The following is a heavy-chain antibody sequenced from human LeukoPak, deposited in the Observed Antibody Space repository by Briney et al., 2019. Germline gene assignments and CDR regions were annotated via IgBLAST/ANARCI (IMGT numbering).Heavy chain of an antibody. V-gene: IGHV1-24*01. J-gene: IGHJ4*02. Sequence: ASVKVSCKVSGYTLTELSMHWVRQAPGKGLEWMAGFDPEDGETIYAQKFQGRVTMTEDTSTDTAYMELSSLRSEDTAVYYCATVNYDILTGYSPFDYWGQRTLVTVSS. CDR3: ATVNYDILTGYSPFDY. CDR2: FDPEDGET. CDR1: GYTLTELS. D-gene: IGHD3-9*01.